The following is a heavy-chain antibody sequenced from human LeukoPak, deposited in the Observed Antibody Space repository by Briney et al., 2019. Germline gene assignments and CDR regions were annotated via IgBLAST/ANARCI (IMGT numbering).Heavy chain of an antibody. Sequence: GRSLRLSCAASGFTFSSYGMHWVRQAPGKGLEWVAVISYDGSNKYYADSVKGRFTISRDNSKNTLYLQMNSLRAEDTAVYYCAKDEPYTIWGQGTLVTVSS. J-gene: IGHJ4*02. CDR3: AKDEPYTI. D-gene: IGHD3-16*01. CDR1: GFTFSSYG. V-gene: IGHV3-30*18. CDR2: ISYDGSNK.